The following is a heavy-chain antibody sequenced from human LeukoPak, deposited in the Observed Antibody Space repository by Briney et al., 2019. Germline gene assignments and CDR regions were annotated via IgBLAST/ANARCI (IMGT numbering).Heavy chain of an antibody. CDR1: GFTFSDYY. CDR3: ASRPGPILWKALDV. CDR2: ISSSGSTI. J-gene: IGHJ6*02. V-gene: IGHV3-11*01. D-gene: IGHD3-10*01. Sequence: GGSLRLSCAASGFTFSDYYMSWIRQAPGKGLEWVSYISSSGSTIYYADSVKGRFTISRDNAKNSLYLQMNSLRAEDTAVYYCASRPGPILWKALDVWGQGTTVTVSS.